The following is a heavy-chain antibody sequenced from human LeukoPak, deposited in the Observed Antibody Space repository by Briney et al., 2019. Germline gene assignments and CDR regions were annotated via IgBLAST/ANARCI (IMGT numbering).Heavy chain of an antibody. Sequence: GASVKVSCKASGYTFTGYYMHWVRQAPGQGLEWMGWINPNSGGTNYAQKFQGRVTMTRDTSISTAYMELSRLRSDDTAVYYCARSSHLLRSLEWLTYDYWGQGTLVTVSS. CDR3: ARSSHLLRSLEWLTYDY. CDR1: GYTFTGYY. D-gene: IGHD3-3*01. CDR2: INPNSGGT. V-gene: IGHV1-2*02. J-gene: IGHJ4*02.